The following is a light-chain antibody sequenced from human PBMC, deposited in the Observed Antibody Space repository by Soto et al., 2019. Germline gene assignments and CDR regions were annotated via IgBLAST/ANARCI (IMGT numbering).Light chain of an antibody. V-gene: IGLV3-21*02. Sequence: SYELTQPPSVSVAPGQTATITCGGANIGTKSVHWYQQKPGQAPVLVVHDDRDRPSGIPDRFSGSNSGKTATLTISRVEAGDEADYYCQVWHSSTDNYVFGIGTKLTVL. J-gene: IGLJ1*01. CDR1: NIGTKS. CDR2: DDR. CDR3: QVWHSSTDNYV.